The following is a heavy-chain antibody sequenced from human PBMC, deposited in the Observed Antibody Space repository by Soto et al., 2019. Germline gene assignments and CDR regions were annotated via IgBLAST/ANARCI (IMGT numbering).Heavy chain of an antibody. D-gene: IGHD3-16*01. CDR3: ARGGGLYWYFDL. V-gene: IGHV1-3*01. CDR2: INAGNGNT. CDR1: GYTFTSYA. J-gene: IGHJ2*01. Sequence: QVQLVQSGAEVKKPGASVKVSCKASGYTFTSYAMHWVRQAPGQRLEWMGWINAGNGNTKYSQNFQGRVTITRDTSASTAYMELSSLTSEDTAVYYCARGGGLYWYFDLWGRGTLVTVSS.